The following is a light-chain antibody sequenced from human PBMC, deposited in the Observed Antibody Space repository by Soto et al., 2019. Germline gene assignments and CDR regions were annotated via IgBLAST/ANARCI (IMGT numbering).Light chain of an antibody. CDR3: QSHDSSLSGSV. J-gene: IGLJ1*01. CDR1: SSNIGAGYD. Sequence: QSVLTQPPSVSGAPGQRVTISCTGSSSNIGAGYDVHWYQQLPGTAPKLLIYGNSNRPSGVPDRFSGSKSGTSASLAITGLQAEDAADYYCQSHDSSLSGSVFGTGTKVTVL. CDR2: GNS. V-gene: IGLV1-40*01.